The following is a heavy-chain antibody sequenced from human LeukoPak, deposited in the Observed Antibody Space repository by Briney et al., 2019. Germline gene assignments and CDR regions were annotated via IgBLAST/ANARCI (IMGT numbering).Heavy chain of an antibody. CDR3: ARDILTGYSTPNFDY. CDR1: GFTFSTYT. Sequence: GVSLRLSCAASGFTFSTYTMHWVRQAPGKGLEWVAFISYDGSNKFYADSVKGRFTISRDNSKNRLYLQMSSLRGEDTAIYYCARDILTGYSTPNFDYWGQGTLVTVSS. J-gene: IGHJ4*02. D-gene: IGHD3-9*01. V-gene: IGHV3-30*04. CDR2: ISYDGSNK.